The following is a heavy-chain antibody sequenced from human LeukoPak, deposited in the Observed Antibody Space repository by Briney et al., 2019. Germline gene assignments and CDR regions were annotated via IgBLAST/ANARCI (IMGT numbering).Heavy chain of an antibody. CDR2: INSDGSST. J-gene: IGHJ4*02. CDR3: ARGDTAMVSYFDY. Sequence: GGSLRLSCAASGFTFSSYWMHWVRQGPGKGLVWVSRINSDGSSTTYADSVKGRFTISRDNAKNTLCLQMNSLRAEDTAVYYCARGDTAMVSYFDYWGQGTLVTVSS. CDR1: GFTFSSYW. V-gene: IGHV3-74*01. D-gene: IGHD5-18*01.